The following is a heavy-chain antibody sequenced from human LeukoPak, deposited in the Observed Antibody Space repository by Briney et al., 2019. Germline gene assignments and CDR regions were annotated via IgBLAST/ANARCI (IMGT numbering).Heavy chain of an antibody. CDR2: INHSEIT. J-gene: IGHJ5*02. CDR3: ARVSTGNWFDP. CDR1: GGSFSGYY. Sequence: SETLSLTCAVYGGSFSGYYWSWIRQPPGKGLEWIGEINHSEITNYNPSLKSRVTMSEDTSKNQFSLKLSSVTAADTAVYYCARVSTGNWFDPWGQGILVTVSS. V-gene: IGHV4-34*01.